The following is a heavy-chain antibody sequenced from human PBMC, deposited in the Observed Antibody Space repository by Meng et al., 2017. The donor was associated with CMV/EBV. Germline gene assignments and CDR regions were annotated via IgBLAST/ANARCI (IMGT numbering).Heavy chain of an antibody. J-gene: IGHJ3*02. CDR3: ARGAHDYGDPVYAFDM. D-gene: IGHD4-17*01. V-gene: IGHV3-21*01. CDR1: GITFSIYS. Sequence: GGSLRLSCAGSGITFSIYSMNWLRQAPGRGLEWVSSISSSSTYIYYADSVKGRFTISRDNARNSLYLQMSSLKAEDTAVYYCARGAHDYGDPVYAFDMWGQRTMVTVSS. CDR2: ISSSSTYI.